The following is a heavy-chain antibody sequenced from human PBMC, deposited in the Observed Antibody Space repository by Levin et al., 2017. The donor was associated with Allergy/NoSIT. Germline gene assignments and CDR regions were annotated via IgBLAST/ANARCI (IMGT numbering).Heavy chain of an antibody. Sequence: GESLKISCAASGFTFSSYSMNWVRQAPGKGLEWVSSISSSSSYIYYADSVKGRFTISRDNAKNSLYLQMNSLRAEDTAVYYCARVVVAAAGDFLGPPAMDVWGKGTTVTVSS. CDR3: ARVVVAAAGDFLGPPAMDV. CDR2: ISSSSSYI. J-gene: IGHJ6*03. V-gene: IGHV3-21*01. CDR1: GFTFSSYS. D-gene: IGHD6-13*01.